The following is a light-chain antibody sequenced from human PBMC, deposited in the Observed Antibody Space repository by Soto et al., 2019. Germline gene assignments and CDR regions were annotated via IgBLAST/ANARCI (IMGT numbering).Light chain of an antibody. CDR3: QQYNSYWT. J-gene: IGKJ1*01. CDR1: QSISSW. CDR2: KAS. Sequence: DIQMTQSPSTLSASVGDRVTITCRASQSISSWFAWYQQKPGKAPKLLIYKASSLESGVASRFSGSGSGTEFTLTISSVQADDFASYYCQQYNSYWTFGQGTKVEIK. V-gene: IGKV1-5*03.